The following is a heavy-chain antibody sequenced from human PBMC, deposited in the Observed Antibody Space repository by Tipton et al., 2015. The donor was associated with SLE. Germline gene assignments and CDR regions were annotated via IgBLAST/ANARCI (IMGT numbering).Heavy chain of an antibody. Sequence: SLRLSCAASGFTFSDYYMSWIRQAPGKGLEWLSYIVTTSATIYYADSVKGRFTISRDNAKNSLYLQMNSLRVDDTAVYFCARGRDYHYEMDVWGQGTTVTVSS. CDR3: ARGRDYHYEMDV. J-gene: IGHJ6*02. CDR2: IVTTSATI. CDR1: GFTFSDYY. V-gene: IGHV3-11*01.